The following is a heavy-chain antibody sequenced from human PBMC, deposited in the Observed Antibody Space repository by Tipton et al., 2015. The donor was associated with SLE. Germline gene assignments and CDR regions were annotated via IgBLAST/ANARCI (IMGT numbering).Heavy chain of an antibody. CDR1: GFTFNNYG. V-gene: IGHV3-30*02. CDR3: AKDENYYDSSGYYVVDY. D-gene: IGHD3-22*01. CDR2: IRHDGSAK. J-gene: IGHJ4*02. Sequence: GSLRLSCAASGFTFNNYGMHWVRQAPGRGLQWVAFIRHDGSAKYCADSLQGRFSVSRDNSKNTLYPQMNSLRAEDTAVYYCAKDENYYDSSGYYVVDYWGQGTLVTVSS.